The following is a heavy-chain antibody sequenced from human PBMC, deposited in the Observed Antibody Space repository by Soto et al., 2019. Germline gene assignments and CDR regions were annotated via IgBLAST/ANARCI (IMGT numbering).Heavy chain of an antibody. J-gene: IGHJ5*02. D-gene: IGHD3-10*01. V-gene: IGHV3-23*01. CDR3: AKGAYTSGSHYRNWLDH. CDR1: GFTFSSYA. CDR2: ISVSGGST. Sequence: EVQLLESGGGLVQPGGSLRLSCAASGFTFSSYAMTWVRQAPGKGLEWVSVISVSGGSTYYADSVKARFTISRDNSNSTLYLQMNSLRDEDTALYYCAKGAYTSGSHYRNWLDHCGQGTLVTVSS.